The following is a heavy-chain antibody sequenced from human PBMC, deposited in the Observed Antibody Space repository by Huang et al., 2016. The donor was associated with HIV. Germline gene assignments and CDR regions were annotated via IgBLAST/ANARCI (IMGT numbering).Heavy chain of an antibody. CDR2: IYSDDST. V-gene: IGHV3-53*01. D-gene: IGHD1-26*01. J-gene: IGHJ4*02. Sequence: EVQLVESGGGLIQPGGSLRLSCAASGFTVSSNYMSWVRQAPGKGLEWVSVIYSDDSTYFADSVKGRFTISRDNSKNTLYLQMNSLRAEDTAVYYCAAQWELRGGVDFWGQGTLVTVPS. CDR1: GFTVSSNY. CDR3: AAQWELRGGVDF.